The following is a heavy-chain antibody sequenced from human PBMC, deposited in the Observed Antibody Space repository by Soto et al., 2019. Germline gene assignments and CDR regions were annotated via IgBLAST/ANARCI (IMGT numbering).Heavy chain of an antibody. CDR3: ARDLTSGDY. V-gene: IGHV1-46*01. Sequence: QVQLVQSGAEVKNPGASVKLSCKASGYIFTNYYIHWVRQAHGPGLEWMAIINPSGGSTNYAQKFQGRVTLARDTFTNTVYMELSSLRSEDTAIYYCARDLTSGDYWGQGTLVTVSS. CDR2: INPSGGST. D-gene: IGHD7-27*01. J-gene: IGHJ4*02. CDR1: GYIFTNYY.